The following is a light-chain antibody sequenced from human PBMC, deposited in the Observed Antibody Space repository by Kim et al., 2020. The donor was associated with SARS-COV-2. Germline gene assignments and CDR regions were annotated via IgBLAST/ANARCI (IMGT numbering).Light chain of an antibody. V-gene: IGKV1-39*01. CDR2: AAS. J-gene: IGKJ1*01. Sequence: DIQMTQSPSSLSTSVGDRVTITCRASQSISNYLNWYQQKPGKAPKFLIYAASSLQTGVPSRFSGSASGTDFTLTISGLQPEDSAIYYCQQSYSSPWTFGQGTKLEI. CDR3: QQSYSSPWT. CDR1: QSISNY.